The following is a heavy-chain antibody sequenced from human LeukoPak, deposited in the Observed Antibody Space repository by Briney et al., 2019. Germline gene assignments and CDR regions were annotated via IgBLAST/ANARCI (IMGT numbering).Heavy chain of an antibody. Sequence: ASVKVSCKASGYTFTGYYMHWVRQAPGQGLEWMGWINPNSGRTNYAQKFQGRVTMTGDTSISTAYMELTRLTSGDTAVYYCARNLLDIADPWESSGYWGQGTLVTVSS. J-gene: IGHJ4*02. CDR1: GYTFTGYY. CDR3: ARNLLDIADPWESSGY. V-gene: IGHV1-2*02. D-gene: IGHD5-12*01. CDR2: INPNSGRT.